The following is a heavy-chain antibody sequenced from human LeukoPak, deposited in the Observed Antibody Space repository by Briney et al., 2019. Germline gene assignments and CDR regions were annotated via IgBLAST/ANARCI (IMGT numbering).Heavy chain of an antibody. CDR1: GGSISSYY. CDR3: ARDHCSSTSCNFNWFDP. V-gene: IGHV4-4*07. CDR2: IYTSGST. J-gene: IGHJ5*02. Sequence: KPSETLSLTCTVSGGSISSYYWSWIWQPAGKGLEWIGRIYTSGSTNYNPSLKSRVTMSVDTSKNQFSLKLSSVTAADTAVYYCARDHCSSTSCNFNWFDPWGQGTLVTVSS. D-gene: IGHD2-2*01.